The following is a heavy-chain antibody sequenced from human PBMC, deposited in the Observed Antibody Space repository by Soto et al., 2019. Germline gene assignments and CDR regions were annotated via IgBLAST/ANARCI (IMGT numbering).Heavy chain of an antibody. D-gene: IGHD2-2*01. CDR3: AKVTGYCSSSSCRRDYYYYYGMDV. J-gene: IGHJ6*02. CDR2: ISYDGSDK. V-gene: IGHV3-30*18. Sequence: GGSLILSCAGSGYTLSNYAKNWVRQTPDKRPECLAYISYDGSDKYYADSVKGRFSISRDNAKNTLYLQMNSRRAEDTAVYYCAKVTGYCSSSSCRRDYYYYYGMDVWGQGT. CDR1: GYTLSNYA.